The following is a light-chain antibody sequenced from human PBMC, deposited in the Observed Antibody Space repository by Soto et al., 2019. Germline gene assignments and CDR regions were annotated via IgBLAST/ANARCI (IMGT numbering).Light chain of an antibody. CDR3: QQYGSSVWT. Sequence: EIVLTQSPGTLSLSPGERATLSCRASQSVSNSYLAWYQQKPGQAPSLLIYGASSRATGIPDRFSGSGSETDFTLTISRLEREDFAMYYCQQYGSSVWTFGQGTKVEIK. J-gene: IGKJ1*01. CDR2: GAS. CDR1: QSVSNSY. V-gene: IGKV3-20*01.